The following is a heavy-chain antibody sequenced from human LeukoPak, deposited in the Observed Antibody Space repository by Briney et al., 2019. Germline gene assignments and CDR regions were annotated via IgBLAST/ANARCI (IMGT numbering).Heavy chain of an antibody. D-gene: IGHD3-10*01. CDR1: GYTFTSYA. V-gene: IGHV1-3*01. J-gene: IGHJ4*02. CDR3: ARELLWFGESFDY. CDR2: INAGNGST. Sequence: ASVKVSCKASGYTFTSYAMHWVRQAPGQRLEWMGWINAGNGSTKYSQKFQGRVTITRDTSASTAYMELSSLRSEDTAVYYCARELLWFGESFDYWGQGTLVTVSS.